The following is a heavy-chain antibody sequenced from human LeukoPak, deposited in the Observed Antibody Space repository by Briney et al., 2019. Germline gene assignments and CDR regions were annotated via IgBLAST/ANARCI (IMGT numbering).Heavy chain of an antibody. Sequence: SGTLSLTCAVSVGSICSSNWWSWVGQPPGKGLEWIGEIYHSGSTNYNPSLKSRVTISVDTSKNQFSLKLSSVTAADTAVYYCASRHTVTTEEGYYYYYMDVWGKGTTVTVSS. D-gene: IGHD4-11*01. CDR3: ASRHTVTTEEGYYYYYMDV. J-gene: IGHJ6*03. CDR1: VGSICSSNW. V-gene: IGHV4-4*02. CDR2: IYHSGST.